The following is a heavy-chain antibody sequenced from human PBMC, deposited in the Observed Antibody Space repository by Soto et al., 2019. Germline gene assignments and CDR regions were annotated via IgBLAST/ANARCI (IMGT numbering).Heavy chain of an antibody. V-gene: IGHV1-69*13. CDR3: ARAPIPDWLLPQFYCYGMDV. CDR2: IIPIFGTA. CDR1: GGTFSSYA. Sequence: SVKVSCKASGGTFSSYAISWVRQAPGQGLEWMGGIIPIFGTANYAQKFQGRVTITADESTSTAYMELCSLRSEDTAVYYCARAPIPDWLLPQFYCYGMDVWGQGTTVTVSS. D-gene: IGHD3-9*01. J-gene: IGHJ6*02.